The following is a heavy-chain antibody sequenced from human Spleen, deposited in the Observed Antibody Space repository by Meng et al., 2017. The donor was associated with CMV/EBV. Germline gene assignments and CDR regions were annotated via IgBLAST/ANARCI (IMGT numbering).Heavy chain of an antibody. CDR3: ARGVVPAAMEGWFDP. CDR2: IYTSGST. CDR1: GGSISSYY. Sequence: QVQLQESGPGLVKPSVXLSLTCTVSGGSISSYYWSWIRQPAGKGLEWIGRIYTSGSTNYNPSLKSRVTMSVDTSKNQFSLKLSSVTAADTAVYYCARGVVPAAMEGWFDPWGQGTLVTVSS. V-gene: IGHV4-4*07. J-gene: IGHJ5*02. D-gene: IGHD2-2*01.